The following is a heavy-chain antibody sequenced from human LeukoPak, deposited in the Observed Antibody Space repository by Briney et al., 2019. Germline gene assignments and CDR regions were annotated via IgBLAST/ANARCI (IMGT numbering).Heavy chain of an antibody. CDR2: ISDSGRST. Sequence: PGGSLRLSCVASGFTFGSYVMSWVRQAPGKGLEWVSGISDSGRSTYDADSVKGRFIISRDNSKNTLYLQMNSLRAEDTAVYYCARDRRGYWGQGTLVTVSS. J-gene: IGHJ4*02. V-gene: IGHV3-23*01. CDR1: GFTFGSYV. CDR3: ARDRRGY.